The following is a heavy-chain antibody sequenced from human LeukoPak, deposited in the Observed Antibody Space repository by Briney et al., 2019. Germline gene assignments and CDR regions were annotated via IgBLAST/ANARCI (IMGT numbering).Heavy chain of an antibody. V-gene: IGHV3-64D*06. D-gene: IGHD6-13*01. CDR3: ALLAAAGRSDF. Sequence: GGSLRLSCSASEFTFGTYAMLWVRQAPGKGLEYVSAISSNGRDAYYAASVRGRFSISRVNSNNTLYLQISSLGPHYTAMYYCALLAAAGRSDFWGQGALVAVS. CDR2: ISSNGRDA. CDR1: EFTFGTYA. J-gene: IGHJ4*02.